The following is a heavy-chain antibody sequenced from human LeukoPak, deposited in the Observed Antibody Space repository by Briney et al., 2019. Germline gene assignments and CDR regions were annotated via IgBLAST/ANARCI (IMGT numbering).Heavy chain of an antibody. D-gene: IGHD5-12*01. Sequence: GGSLRLSCAASDFTLSPYWMSWVRQAPGKGLEWVANIKQDGSEKYYVDSVKGRFTISRDNAKNSLYLQMNSLRAEDTAVYYCARGAIVARGGTFDYWGQGTLVTVSS. CDR1: DFTLSPYW. V-gene: IGHV3-7*01. J-gene: IGHJ4*02. CDR2: IKQDGSEK. CDR3: ARGAIVARGGTFDY.